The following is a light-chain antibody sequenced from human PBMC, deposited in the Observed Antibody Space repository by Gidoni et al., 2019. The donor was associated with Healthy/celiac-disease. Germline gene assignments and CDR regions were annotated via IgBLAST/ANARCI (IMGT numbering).Light chain of an antibody. J-gene: IGLJ3*02. CDR2: EVS. Sequence: QSALNQPATVSGSPGQSITISCTGTSSDVGSYNLVSWYQQHPGKAPKLMIYEVSKRPSGVSNRFSCSKSGNTASLTISGLQAEDEADYYCCSYAGSSTWVFGGGTKLTVL. CDR1: SSDVGSYNL. V-gene: IGLV2-23*02. CDR3: CSYAGSSTWV.